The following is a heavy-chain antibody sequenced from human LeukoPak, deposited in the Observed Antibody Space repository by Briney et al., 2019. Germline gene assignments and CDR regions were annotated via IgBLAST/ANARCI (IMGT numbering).Heavy chain of an antibody. J-gene: IGHJ3*02. Sequence: SETLSLTCTVSGGSISSSSYYWGWIRQPPGKGLEWIGSIYYSGSTYYNPSLKSRVTISVDTSKNQFSLKLSSVTAADTAVYYCATSTVTSAFDIWGQGTMVTVSS. CDR3: ATSTVTSAFDI. V-gene: IGHV4-39*01. D-gene: IGHD4-17*01. CDR1: GGSISSSSYY. CDR2: IYYSGST.